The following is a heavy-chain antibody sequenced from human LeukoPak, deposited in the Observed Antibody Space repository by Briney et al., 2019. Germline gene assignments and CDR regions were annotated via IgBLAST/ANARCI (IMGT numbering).Heavy chain of an antibody. CDR1: GYTFTSYY. V-gene: IGHV1-46*01. CDR3: ARLGDYDLDY. D-gene: IGHD3-22*01. J-gene: IGHJ4*02. CDR2: INPSGGST. Sequence: ASVKVSCKASGYTFTSYYMHWVRQAPGQGLEWMGIINPSGGSTSYAQKFQGRVTMTRDKSISTAYLQWSSLKASDTAMYYCARLGDYDLDYWGQGTLVTVSS.